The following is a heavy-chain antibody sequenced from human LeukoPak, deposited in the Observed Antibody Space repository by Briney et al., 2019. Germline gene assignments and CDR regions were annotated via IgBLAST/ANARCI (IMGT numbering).Heavy chain of an antibody. CDR2: ISSSGSFM. D-gene: IGHD1-26*01. CDR1: GFTFSSYS. CDR3: AREGEYSGSYRRYFDF. J-gene: IGHJ2*01. Sequence: VKPGGSLRLSCAASGFTFSSYSMNWVRQAPGKGLEWVSSISSSGSFMYYADSVKGRFTISRDNAKNPLFLQMNSLRPEDTAVYYCAREGEYSGSYRRYFDFWGRGTLVTVSS. V-gene: IGHV3-21*01.